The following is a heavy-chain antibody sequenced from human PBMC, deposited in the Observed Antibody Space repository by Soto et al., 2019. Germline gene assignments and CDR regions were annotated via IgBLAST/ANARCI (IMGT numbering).Heavy chain of an antibody. CDR2: ISSSSSTI. D-gene: IGHD6-13*01. CDR3: ARVGRTPRTYSSSFGMDV. J-gene: IGHJ6*02. CDR1: GFTFSSYS. V-gene: IGHV3-48*02. Sequence: GGSLRLSCAASGFTFSSYSMNWVRQAPGKGLEWVSYISSSSSTIYYADSVKGRFTIPRDNAKNSLYLQMNSLRDEDTAVYYCARVGRTPRTYSSSFGMDVWGQGTTVTVSS.